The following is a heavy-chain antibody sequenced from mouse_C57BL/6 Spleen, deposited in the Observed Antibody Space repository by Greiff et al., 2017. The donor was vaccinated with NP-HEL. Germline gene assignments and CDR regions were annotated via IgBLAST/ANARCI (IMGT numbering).Heavy chain of an antibody. CDR3: ERGGDYYYGSSYYLDY. D-gene: IGHD1-1*01. CDR1: GYSITSGYY. V-gene: IGHV3-6*01. CDR2: ISYDGSN. Sequence: ESGPGLVKPSQSLSLTCSVTGYSITSGYYWNWIRQFPGNKLEWMGYISYDGSNNYNPSLKNRISITRDTSKNQFFLKLNSVTTEDTAKYDCERGGDYYYGSSYYLDYWGQGTTLTVSS. J-gene: IGHJ2*01.